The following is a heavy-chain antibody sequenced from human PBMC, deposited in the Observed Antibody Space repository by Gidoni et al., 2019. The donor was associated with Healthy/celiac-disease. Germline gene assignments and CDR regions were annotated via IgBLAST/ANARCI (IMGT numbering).Heavy chain of an antibody. CDR1: GCTFSSYA. J-gene: IGHJ6*02. CDR2: IIPIGGTA. D-gene: IGHD2-21*01. Sequence: QVQLVQSGAEVKTPGSSVKVSCKASGCTFSSYAIRGVRQAPGQGLEWRGGIIPIGGTANYAQKFQGRVTITADESTSTAYMELSSLRSEDTAVYYCAREYCGGDCYSSYYDGMDVWGQGTTVTVSS. CDR3: AREYCGGDCYSSYYDGMDV. V-gene: IGHV1-69*01.